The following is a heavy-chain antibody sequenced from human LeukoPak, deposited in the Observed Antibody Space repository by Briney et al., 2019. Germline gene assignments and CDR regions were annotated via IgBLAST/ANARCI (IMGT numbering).Heavy chain of an antibody. D-gene: IGHD6-13*01. Sequence: PGGSLRLSCAASGFTFSSHSMNWVRQAPGKGLEWVSYISSSTIIHYADSVKGRFTISRDDAKNSLYLQMNSLRAEDTAVYYCAKVPRQHDNWFDPWGQGTLVTVSS. CDR2: ISSSTII. CDR3: AKVPRQHDNWFDP. J-gene: IGHJ5*02. CDR1: GFTFSSHS. V-gene: IGHV3-48*01.